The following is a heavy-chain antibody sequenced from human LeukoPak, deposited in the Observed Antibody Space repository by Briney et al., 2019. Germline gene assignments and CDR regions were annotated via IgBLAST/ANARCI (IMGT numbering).Heavy chain of an antibody. CDR2: IHDSGST. CDR1: GDSISSGGYS. J-gene: IGHJ5*02. V-gene: IGHV4-30-4*07. D-gene: IGHD6-19*01. CDR3: AKGAGPPWFDP. Sequence: PSETLSLTCAVSGDSISSGGYSWSWIRQTPGKGLEWIAYIHDSGSTYNNPSLNSRVTMSVHTSKNHFSLKLSSVTAADTAVYYCAKGAGPPWFDPWGQGTLVTVSS.